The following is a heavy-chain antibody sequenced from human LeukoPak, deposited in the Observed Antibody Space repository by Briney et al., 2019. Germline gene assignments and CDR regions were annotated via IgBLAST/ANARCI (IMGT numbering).Heavy chain of an antibody. J-gene: IGHJ6*03. CDR2: IYYSGST. D-gene: IGHD4-23*01. CDR3: AREVADYGGYYYYHYMDV. V-gene: IGHV4-39*07. Sequence: ASETLSLTCTVSGDSISSSSYYWGWIRQPPGKGLEWIGSIYYSGSTYYNPSLKSRVTISVDTSKNQFSLKLSSVTAADTAMYYCAREVADYGGYYYYHYMDVWGKGTTVTISS. CDR1: GDSISSSSYY.